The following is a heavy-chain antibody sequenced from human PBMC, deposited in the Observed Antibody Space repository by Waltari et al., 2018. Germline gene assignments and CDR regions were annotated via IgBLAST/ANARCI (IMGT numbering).Heavy chain of an antibody. V-gene: IGHV4-31*03. CDR3: ARNLESGGNSPLDH. Sequence: QVKLQESGPGLVKPSQTLSLTCTVSGDSISSGRYYWSWLRQHPGKGLEWIGHLYYRGSTDYNPSLKSRATISLDTSKNQFSLKLSSVTAADTALYYCARNLESGGNSPLDHWGQGALVTVSS. D-gene: IGHD2-21*02. CDR1: GDSISSGRYY. J-gene: IGHJ4*02. CDR2: LYYRGST.